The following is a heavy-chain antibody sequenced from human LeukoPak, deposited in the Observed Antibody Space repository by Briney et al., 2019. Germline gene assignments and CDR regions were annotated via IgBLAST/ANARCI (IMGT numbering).Heavy chain of an antibody. CDR1: GLTIGSRY. J-gene: IGHJ4*02. Sequence: GGSLRLSCVASGLTIGSRYMNWVRQAPGKGLEWVAVISYDGSNKYYADSVKGRFTISRDNSKNTLYLQMNSLRAEDTAVYYCARGGSSWYVELIFDYWGQGTLVTVSS. CDR2: ISYDGSNK. V-gene: IGHV3-30*03. D-gene: IGHD6-13*01. CDR3: ARGGSSWYVELIFDY.